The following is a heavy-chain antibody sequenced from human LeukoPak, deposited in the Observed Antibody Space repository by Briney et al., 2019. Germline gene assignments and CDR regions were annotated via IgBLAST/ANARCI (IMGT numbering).Heavy chain of an antibody. CDR1: GYSISSGYY. CDR3: AREYCSSTSCYGWFDP. J-gene: IGHJ5*02. CDR2: IYHSGST. Sequence: SETLSLTCAVSGYSISSGYYWGWIRQPPGKGLEWIGSIYHSGSTYYNPSLKSRVTISVDTSKNQFSLKLSSVTAADTAVYYCAREYCSSTSCYGWFDPWGQGTLVTVSS. D-gene: IGHD2-2*01. V-gene: IGHV4-38-2*02.